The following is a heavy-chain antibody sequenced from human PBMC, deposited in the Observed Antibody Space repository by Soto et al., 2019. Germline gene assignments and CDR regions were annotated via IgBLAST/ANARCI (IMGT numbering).Heavy chain of an antibody. CDR2: INPNSGVT. D-gene: IGHD5-12*01. V-gene: IGHV1-2*04. CDR3: ARESGGATATLDYYYFYMDV. CDR1: GDSFNDYY. Sequence: QVQLVQSGAEVRKPGASVTVSCRSSGDSFNDYYIHWVRQAPGQGLEWMGWINPNSGVTKYAQKFQGWVSMTRDTSIRTVYMQLSRVRYDHTAVYYCARESGGATATLDYYYFYMDVWGTGTTVTVSS. J-gene: IGHJ6*03.